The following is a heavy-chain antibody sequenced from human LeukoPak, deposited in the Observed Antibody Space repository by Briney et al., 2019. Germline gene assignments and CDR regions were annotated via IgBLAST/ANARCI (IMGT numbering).Heavy chain of an antibody. CDR3: AKDRAAAGTADYFDY. D-gene: IGHD6-13*01. V-gene: IGHV3-30*18. Sequence: GGSLRLSCAASGFTFSNYGMHWVRQAPGKGLEWVAVISYDGSNEYYADSVKGRFTISRDTSRNTLYLQMNSLRVEDTAVYYCAKDRAAAGTADYFDYWGQGTLVTVSS. J-gene: IGHJ4*02. CDR2: ISYDGSNE. CDR1: GFTFSNYG.